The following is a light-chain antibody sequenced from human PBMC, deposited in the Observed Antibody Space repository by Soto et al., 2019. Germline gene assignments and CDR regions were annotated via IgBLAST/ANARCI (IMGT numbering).Light chain of an antibody. CDR3: CSYSSSVTRIL. V-gene: IGLV2-14*01. Sequence: QSALTQPASVSGSPGQSITISCTGTSSDVGDYNYVSWYQQHPGKAPRVMIYEVSNRPSGVPNRFSGSKSDNTASLTISGLRAEDEADYYCCSYSSSVTRILFGSGTKLTVL. CDR2: EVS. J-gene: IGLJ1*01. CDR1: SSDVGDYNY.